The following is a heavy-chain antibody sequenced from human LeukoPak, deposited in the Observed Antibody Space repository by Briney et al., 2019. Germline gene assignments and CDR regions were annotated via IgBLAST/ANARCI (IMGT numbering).Heavy chain of an antibody. CDR1: GFTVSTTY. J-gene: IGHJ4*02. CDR3: ARRGYGDYAPFDY. D-gene: IGHD4-17*01. CDR2: MYRGGST. V-gene: IGHV3-66*04. Sequence: PGGSLRLSRAVAGFTVSTTYVTWVRQAPGKGLGWVSFMYRGGSTDYADSVKGRFSLSRDNSKNTLYLKMNSLRAEDTAVYYCARRGYGDYAPFDYWGQGCLVTVSS.